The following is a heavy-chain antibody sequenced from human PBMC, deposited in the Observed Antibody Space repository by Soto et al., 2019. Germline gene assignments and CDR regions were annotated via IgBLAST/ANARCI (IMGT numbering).Heavy chain of an antibody. Sequence: SETLSLTCAVYGGSFSGYYWSWIRQPPGKGLEWIGEINHSGSTNYNPSLKSRVTISVDTSKNQFSLKLSSVTAADTAVYYCARKKTMVRGRYYYYMDVWGKGTTVTVSS. D-gene: IGHD3-10*01. V-gene: IGHV4-34*01. CDR3: ARKKTMVRGRYYYYMDV. CDR2: INHSGST. CDR1: GGSFSGYY. J-gene: IGHJ6*03.